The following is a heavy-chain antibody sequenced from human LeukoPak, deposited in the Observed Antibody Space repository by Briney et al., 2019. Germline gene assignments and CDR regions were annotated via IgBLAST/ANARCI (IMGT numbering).Heavy chain of an antibody. CDR1: GGSISSYY. CDR3: ARATHGDLDY. Sequence: SETLSLTCTVSGGSISSYYWSWIRQPPGKGLEWIGYIYYSGSTNYNPSLKSRVTISVDTSKNQFSLKLSSVTAADTAVYYCARATHGDLDYWGQGTLVTVSS. CDR2: IYYSGST. J-gene: IGHJ4*02. D-gene: IGHD4-17*01. V-gene: IGHV4-59*08.